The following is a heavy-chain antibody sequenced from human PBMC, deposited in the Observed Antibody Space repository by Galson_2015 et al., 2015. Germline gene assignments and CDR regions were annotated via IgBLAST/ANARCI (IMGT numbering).Heavy chain of an antibody. CDR2: ISSSGSTI. D-gene: IGHD3-10*01. CDR1: GFTFSDYY. V-gene: IGHV3-11*01. J-gene: IGHJ4*02. Sequence: SLRLSCAASGFTFSDYYMSWIRQAPGKGLEWVSYISSSGSTIYYADSVKGRFTISRDNAKNSLYLQMNSLRAEDTAVYYCAREIASGVRGAIPLDYWGQGTLVTVSS. CDR3: AREIASGVRGAIPLDY.